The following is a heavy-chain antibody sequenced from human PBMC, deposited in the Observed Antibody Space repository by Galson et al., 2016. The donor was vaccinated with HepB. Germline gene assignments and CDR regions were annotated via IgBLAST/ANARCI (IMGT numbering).Heavy chain of an antibody. Sequence: LSLTCYVSGTSISETRYHWGWVRQPPGKGLEWIGSIYYNGDPFYKSSLTSRITVSMAASNNQFSLTLGSVTAADTGVYYCGRHWDRIGYFDYWGQGALVTVSS. V-gene: IGHV4-39*01. CDR3: GRHWDRIGYFDY. CDR1: GTSISETRYH. CDR2: IYYNGDP. J-gene: IGHJ4*02. D-gene: IGHD3-3*01.